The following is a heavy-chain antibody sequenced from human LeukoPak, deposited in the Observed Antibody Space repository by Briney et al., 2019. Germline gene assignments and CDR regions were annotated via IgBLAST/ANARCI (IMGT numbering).Heavy chain of an antibody. V-gene: IGHV3-9*01. D-gene: IGHD3-10*01. CDR3: AKDRYYYGSGSYFWYFDL. J-gene: IGHJ2*01. CDR1: GFTFDEYD. Sequence: PGGSLRLFCTASGFTFDEYDVHWVRQARGEGVEWVSGISWNSGSIGYADSVKGRFTISRDNDKNSLYLQMNSLRAEDTALYYCAKDRYYYGSGSYFWYFDLWGRGTLVTVSS. CDR2: ISWNSGSI.